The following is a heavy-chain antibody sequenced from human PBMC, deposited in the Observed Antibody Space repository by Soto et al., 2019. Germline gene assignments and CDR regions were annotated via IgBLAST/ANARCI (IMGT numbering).Heavy chain of an antibody. CDR2: ITYDGSNK. D-gene: IGHD6-19*01. Sequence: QVQLVESGGGVVQPGRSLRLSCAASGFTFSSYGMHWVRQAPGKGLEWVAVITYDGSNKYYADSVKGRFTISRDNSKNTLYLQMNSLRAEDTAVYYCANSVSDKDAFDIWGQGTMVTVSS. V-gene: IGHV3-30*18. J-gene: IGHJ3*02. CDR1: GFTFSSYG. CDR3: ANSVSDKDAFDI.